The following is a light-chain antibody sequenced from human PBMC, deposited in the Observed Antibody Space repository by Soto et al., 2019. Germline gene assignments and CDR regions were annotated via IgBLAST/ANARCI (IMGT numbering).Light chain of an antibody. J-gene: IGLJ1*01. CDR2: EVT. CDR3: CSYAGVSTFV. Sequence: QSGLTQPASVSGSPGQSITISCTGTSSDVGSYDLVSWYQQHPGKAPRLIIYEVTKRPSGVSNRFSGSKSGSTASLTFSGLQAEDKADYFCCSYAGVSTFVFGTGTKVTVL. CDR1: SSDVGSYDL. V-gene: IGLV2-23*02.